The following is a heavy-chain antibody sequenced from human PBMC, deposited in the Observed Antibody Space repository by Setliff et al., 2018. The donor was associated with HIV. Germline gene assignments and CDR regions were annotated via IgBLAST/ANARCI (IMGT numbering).Heavy chain of an antibody. CDR1: GGTFSSYA. CDR3: ARQLYTNLAHFDY. V-gene: IGHV1-2*02. CDR2: ISPDNGNT. D-gene: IGHD4-4*01. J-gene: IGHJ4*02. Sequence: ASVKVSCKASGGTFSSYAISWVRQAPGQGLEWMGWISPDNGNTRISQRFRGSVTMTRDRSINTAYMELSGLTSDDTAVYYCARQLYTNLAHFDYLGQGTLVTVSS.